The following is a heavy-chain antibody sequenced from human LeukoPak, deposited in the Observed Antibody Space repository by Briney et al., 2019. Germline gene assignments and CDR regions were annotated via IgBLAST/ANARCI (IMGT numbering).Heavy chain of an antibody. Sequence: SETLSLTCTVPGGSLSRYYWSWIRQPPGKGLEWIGYIYYIGSTNYNPSLKSRVTISVDTSKNQFSLKLSSVTAADTAVYYCARDGSGSYYKWFDPWGQGTLVTVSS. CDR3: ARDGSGSYYKWFDP. CDR1: GGSLSRYY. V-gene: IGHV4-59*01. D-gene: IGHD3-10*01. CDR2: IYYIGST. J-gene: IGHJ5*02.